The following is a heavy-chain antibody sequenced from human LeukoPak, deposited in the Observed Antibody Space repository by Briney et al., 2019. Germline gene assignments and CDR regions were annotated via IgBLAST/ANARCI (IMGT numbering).Heavy chain of an antibody. CDR2: MNPDSGDT. J-gene: IGHJ4*02. D-gene: IGHD3-22*01. V-gene: IGHV1-8*01. CDR1: GYTFTSYE. CDR3: ARGLGSYDSSELTWPMISF. Sequence: ASVKVSCTASGYTFTSYEINWVRQAAGHGLAWMGWMNPDSGDTAFAQRFQGRITMTRSTSITTAYMELSGLTSEDTAVYYCARGLGSYDSSELTWPMISFWGQGTQVTVSS.